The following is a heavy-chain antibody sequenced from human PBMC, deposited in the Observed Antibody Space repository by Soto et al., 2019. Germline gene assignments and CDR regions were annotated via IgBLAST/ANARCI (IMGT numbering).Heavy chain of an antibody. D-gene: IGHD3-10*01. Sequence: SETLSLTCTVSGGSISSYYWSWIRQPPGKGLEWIGYIYYSGSTNYNPSLKSRVTISVDTSKNQFSLKLSSVTAADTAVYYCARGYYYGSGTYNWFDPWGQGTLVTVSS. J-gene: IGHJ5*02. V-gene: IGHV4-59*01. CDR1: GGSISSYY. CDR3: ARGYYYGSGTYNWFDP. CDR2: IYYSGST.